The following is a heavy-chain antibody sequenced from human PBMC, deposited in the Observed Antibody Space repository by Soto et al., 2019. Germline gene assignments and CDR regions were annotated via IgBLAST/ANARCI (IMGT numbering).Heavy chain of an antibody. CDR1: GFSLSTSGVG. J-gene: IGHJ4*02. CDR3: ALELLGYCSSTSCARFDY. Sequence: SGPTLVNPTQTLTLTCTFSGFSLSTSGVGVGWIRQPPGKALEWLALIYWNDDKRYSPSLKSRLTITKDTSKNQAVLTMTNMDPVDTATYYCALELLGYCSSTSCARFDYWGQGTLVTVSS. CDR2: IYWNDDK. D-gene: IGHD2-2*01. V-gene: IGHV2-5*01.